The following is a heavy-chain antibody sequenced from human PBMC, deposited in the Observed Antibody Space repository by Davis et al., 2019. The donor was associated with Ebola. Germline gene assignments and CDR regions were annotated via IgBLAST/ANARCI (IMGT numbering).Heavy chain of an antibody. D-gene: IGHD6-13*01. J-gene: IGHJ6*03. CDR2: INPNSGGT. Sequence: ASVKVSCKASGYTFTGYYIHWVRQAPGQGLEWMGWINPNSGGTNYAQKFQGRVTMTRDTSVSTAYMELSRLRSDDTAVYYCARDLEGRDGSSWSYYYYYMDVWGKGTTVTVPS. V-gene: IGHV1-2*02. CDR3: ARDLEGRDGSSWSYYYYYMDV. CDR1: GYTFTGYY.